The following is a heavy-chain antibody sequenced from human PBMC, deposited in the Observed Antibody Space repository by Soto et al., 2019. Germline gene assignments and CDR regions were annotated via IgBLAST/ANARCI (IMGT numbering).Heavy chain of an antibody. CDR3: TRDPTATDDGDFEGYYYGMDV. Sequence: PGGSLRLSCTASGFTFGDYAMSWVRQAPGKGLEWVGFIRSKAYGGTTEYAASVKGRFTISRDDSKSIAYLQMNSLKTEDTAVYYCTRDPTATDDGDFEGYYYGMDVWAQGTTVTVSS. D-gene: IGHD4-17*01. CDR2: IRSKAYGGTT. J-gene: IGHJ6*02. CDR1: GFTFGDYA. V-gene: IGHV3-49*04.